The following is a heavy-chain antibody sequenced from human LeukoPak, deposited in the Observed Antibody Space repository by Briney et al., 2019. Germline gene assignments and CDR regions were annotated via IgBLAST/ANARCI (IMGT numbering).Heavy chain of an antibody. CDR1: GGPISSSSYY. Sequence: SETLSLTCTVSGGPISSSSYYWGWIRQPPGKRLEWIGSIHYSGRTYDNPSLKSRVTISLDTSKNHFSLKLSSVTAADTAVYYCSRPLGYCSGGSCYGDAFDIWGQGTMVTVSS. D-gene: IGHD2-15*01. CDR3: SRPLGYCSGGSCYGDAFDI. V-gene: IGHV4-39*02. J-gene: IGHJ3*02. CDR2: IHYSGRT.